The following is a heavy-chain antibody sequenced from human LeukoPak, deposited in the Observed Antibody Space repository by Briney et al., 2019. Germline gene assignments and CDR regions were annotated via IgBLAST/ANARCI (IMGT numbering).Heavy chain of an antibody. J-gene: IGHJ4*02. D-gene: IGHD3-10*01. CDR1: GGSISGYY. Sequence: SETLSLTCTVSGGSISGYYWSWIRQPPGKGLEWIGYIYSSGSTKYNPSLESRLTISVGTSKNQFSLKLSSMTAADTAVYYCARHYGSGTYPLDYWGQATLVTVSS. V-gene: IGHV4-59*08. CDR3: ARHYGSGTYPLDY. CDR2: IYSSGST.